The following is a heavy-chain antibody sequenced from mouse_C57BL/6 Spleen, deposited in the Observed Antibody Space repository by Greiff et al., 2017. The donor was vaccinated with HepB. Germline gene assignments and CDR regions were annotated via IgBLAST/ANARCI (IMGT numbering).Heavy chain of an antibody. CDR3: ARRTSYYGGDWYFDV. V-gene: IGHV1-7*01. J-gene: IGHJ1*03. CDR2: INPSSGYT. CDR1: GYTFTSYW. Sequence: VQLQPSGAELAQPGASVKLSCTASGYTFTSYWLHWVKQRPGPGLAWIGYINPSSGYTKYKQKFKDKATLTADKSSRTAYMKLSCLTYEDSAVYYCARRTSYYGGDWYFDVWGTGTTVTVSS. D-gene: IGHD1-1*02.